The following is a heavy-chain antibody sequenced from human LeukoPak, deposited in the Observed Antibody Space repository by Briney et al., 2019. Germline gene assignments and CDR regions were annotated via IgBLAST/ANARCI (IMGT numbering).Heavy chain of an antibody. CDR1: GFTFSSYA. J-gene: IGHJ4*02. Sequence: GGSLRLSCAASGFTFSSYAMSWVRQAPGKGLEWVSAIGGSGGSTYYADSVKGRFTISRDNSKNTLYLQMNSLRAEDTAVYYCAKGQDYGDSNFDYWGQGTLVTVSS. CDR2: IGGSGGST. D-gene: IGHD4-17*01. CDR3: AKGQDYGDSNFDY. V-gene: IGHV3-23*01.